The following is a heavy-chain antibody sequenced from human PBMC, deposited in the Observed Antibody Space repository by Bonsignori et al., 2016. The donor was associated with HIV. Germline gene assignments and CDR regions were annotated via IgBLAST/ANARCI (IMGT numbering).Heavy chain of an antibody. J-gene: IGHJ4*02. CDR3: ARAYNYMDQYFDS. Sequence: WIRQPPGKGLEWISQISGSGNTVYYTDSVKGRFTAARDNAKNSLYLQMNSLRAEDTAVYYCARAYNYMDQYFDSWGQGTLVTVSS. CDR2: ISGSGNTV. V-gene: IGHV3-48*03. D-gene: IGHD1-1*01.